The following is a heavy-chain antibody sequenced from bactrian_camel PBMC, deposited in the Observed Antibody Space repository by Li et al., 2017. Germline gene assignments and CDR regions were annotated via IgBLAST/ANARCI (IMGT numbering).Heavy chain of an antibody. CDR2: IYTGDDST. D-gene: IGHD3*01. V-gene: IGHV3S28*01. J-gene: IGHJ4*01. Sequence: QLVESGGGSVQAGGSLRLSCAATRNTYSTYCMGWVRQAPGKEREGVATIYTGDDSTYYIDSVKGRFTISKDSAENTLLLQMTTLKPEDSGLYYCAIDVCPLWVGHAVPVYTYEGQGTQVTVS. CDR1: RNTYSTYC.